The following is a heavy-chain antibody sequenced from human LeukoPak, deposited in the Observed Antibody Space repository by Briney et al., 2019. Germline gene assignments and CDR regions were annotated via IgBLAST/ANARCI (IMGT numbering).Heavy chain of an antibody. CDR2: ISYDGSNK. CDR3: ARVSRSYGYYYYYGMDV. J-gene: IGHJ6*02. Sequence: GGSLRLSCAASGFTFSSYGMHWVRQAPGKGLEWVAVISYDGSNKYYADSVKGRFTISRDNSKNTLYLQMNSLRAEDTAVYYCARVSRSYGYYYYYGMDVWGQGTTVTVSS. D-gene: IGHD1-26*01. V-gene: IGHV3-30*19. CDR1: GFTFSSYG.